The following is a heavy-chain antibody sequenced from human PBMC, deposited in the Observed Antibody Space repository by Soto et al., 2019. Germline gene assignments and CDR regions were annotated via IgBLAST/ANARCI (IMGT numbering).Heavy chain of an antibody. J-gene: IGHJ6*02. CDR1: GFTFSSYS. CDR3: ARARYSSSSLNQPRYYYYGMDV. Sequence: PGGSLRLSCAASGFTFSSYSMNWVRQAPGKGLEWVSSISSSSSYIYYADSVKGRFTISRDNAKNSLYLQMNSLRAEDTAVYYCARARYSSSSLNQPRYYYYGMDVWGQGTTVTVSS. D-gene: IGHD6-6*01. CDR2: ISSSSSYI. V-gene: IGHV3-21*01.